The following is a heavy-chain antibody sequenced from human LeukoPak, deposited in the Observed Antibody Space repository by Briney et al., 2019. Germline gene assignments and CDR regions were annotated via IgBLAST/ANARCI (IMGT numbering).Heavy chain of an antibody. CDR3: ARAYYDSSGYYYGMDV. D-gene: IGHD3-22*01. CDR2: ITAYNGNT. CDR1: DYTLSSYG. Sequence: ASVKVSCKASDYTLSSYGISWVRQAPGQGLEWMGGITAYNGNTNYAQKLQGRVTMTTDTSTSTAYMELRSLRSDDTAVYYCARAYYDSSGYYYGMDVWGKGTTVTVSS. J-gene: IGHJ6*04. V-gene: IGHV1-18*01.